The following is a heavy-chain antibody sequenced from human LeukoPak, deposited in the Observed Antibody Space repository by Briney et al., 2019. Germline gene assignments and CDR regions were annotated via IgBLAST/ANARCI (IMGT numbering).Heavy chain of an antibody. J-gene: IGHJ4*02. CDR1: GFTFSSYA. CDR2: ISGSGGST. CDR3: AKDHPSSGWPAFES. Sequence: PGGSLRLSCAASGFTFSSYAMSWVRQAPGKGLEWVSAISGSGGSTYYADSVKGRFTISRDTSGNTLYLQMNNLRAGDTAIYYCAKDHPSSGWPAFESWGQGTLVTVSS. V-gene: IGHV3-23*01. D-gene: IGHD6-25*01.